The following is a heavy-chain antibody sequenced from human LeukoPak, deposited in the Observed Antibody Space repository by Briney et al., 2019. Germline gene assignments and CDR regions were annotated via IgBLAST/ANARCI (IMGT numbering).Heavy chain of an antibody. CDR2: IYSGGST. D-gene: IGHD2-21*01. CDR1: EFTVKDYY. V-gene: IGHV3-66*02. Sequence: PGGSLRLSRAASEFTVKDYYMSWVRQAPGKGLEWVSIIYSGGSTYYADSVKGRFTISRDNSKNTLYLQMNSLKFEDTAVYYCARAEVIAIFDLWGQGTPVTVPS. J-gene: IGHJ4*02. CDR3: ARAEVIAIFDL.